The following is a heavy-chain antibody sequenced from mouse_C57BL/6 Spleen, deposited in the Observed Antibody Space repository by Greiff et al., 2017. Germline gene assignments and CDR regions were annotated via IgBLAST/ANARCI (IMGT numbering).Heavy chain of an antibody. J-gene: IGHJ3*01. CDR2: ISYSGST. V-gene: IGHV3-1*01. Sequence: EVKLQESGPGMVKPSQSLSLTCTVTGYSITSGYDWHWIRHFPGNKLEWMGYISYSGSTNYNPSLKSRISITHDTSKNHFFLKLNSVTTEDTATYYCASGEDYYGSSYPFAYWGQGTLVTVSA. CDR1: GYSITSGYD. CDR3: ASGEDYYGSSYPFAY. D-gene: IGHD1-1*01.